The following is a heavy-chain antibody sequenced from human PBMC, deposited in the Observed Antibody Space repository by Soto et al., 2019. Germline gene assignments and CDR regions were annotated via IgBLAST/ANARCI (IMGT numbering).Heavy chain of an antibody. CDR3: ARDFRPNTIQQYYHHPMDI. CDR2: INPNGGGT. CDR1: GYNFNDYD. V-gene: IGHV1-2*02. J-gene: IGHJ6*02. D-gene: IGHD2-2*01. Sequence: QVQLVQSGAEVKEPGASVRLSCKASGYNFNDYDIYWVRQAPGLGLECMGWINPNGGGTNYEQKYRRSTTSTRDTSLSTAHVEGTRITADATAEYYWARDFRPNTIQQYYHHPMDIWGQGTKVTVSS.